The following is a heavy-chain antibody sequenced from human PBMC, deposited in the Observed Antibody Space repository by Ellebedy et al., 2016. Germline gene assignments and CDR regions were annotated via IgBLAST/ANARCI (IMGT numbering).Heavy chain of an antibody. J-gene: IGHJ4*02. CDR3: ATSLKHYGNSGFDY. D-gene: IGHD1-26*01. CDR2: IDPSDSYT. V-gene: IGHV5-10-1*01. CDR1: GYSFTSYW. Sequence: GESLKISXKGSGYSFTSYWISWVRQMPGKGLEWMGRIDPSDSYTNYSPSFQGHVTISADKSISTAYLQWSSLKASDTAMYYCATSLKHYGNSGFDYWGQGTLVTVSS.